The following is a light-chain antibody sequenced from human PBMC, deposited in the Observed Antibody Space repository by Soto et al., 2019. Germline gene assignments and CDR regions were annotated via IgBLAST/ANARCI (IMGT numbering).Light chain of an antibody. CDR3: QQYNNWPRT. CDR1: QSVSSN. Sequence: EVVMTQSPATLSVSPGERATLSCRASQSVSSNLAWYQQKPGQAPRLLIYGASTRATGIPARFSGRGSGTDFTLIITSLQSEDFAVYYCQQYNNWPRTFGQGTKVDNK. CDR2: GAS. J-gene: IGKJ1*01. V-gene: IGKV3-15*01.